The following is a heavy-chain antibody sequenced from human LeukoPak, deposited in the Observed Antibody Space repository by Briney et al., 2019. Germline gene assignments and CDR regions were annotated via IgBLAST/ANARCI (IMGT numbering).Heavy chain of an antibody. CDR3: ARGISYYYTSGHGAFDY. Sequence: ASVKVSCKTSGDTFTKYGISRVRQAPGQGLEWMGWISPYNGNTNYAQKFQGRVTLTTDTSTSTAHMELRSLRSDDTALYYCARGISYYYTSGHGAFDYWGQGTLVTVSS. CDR1: GDTFTKYG. J-gene: IGHJ4*02. D-gene: IGHD3-22*01. CDR2: ISPYNGNT. V-gene: IGHV1-18*01.